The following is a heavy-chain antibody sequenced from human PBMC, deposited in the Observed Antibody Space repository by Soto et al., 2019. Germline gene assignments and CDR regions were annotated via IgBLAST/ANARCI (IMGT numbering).Heavy chain of an antibody. V-gene: IGHV3-7*04. J-gene: IGHJ4*02. CDR1: ESTVSRDW. D-gene: IGHD1-26*01. Sequence: EVHLVESGGGLVQTGGSLRLSCAIFESTVSRDWMNWVRQAPGKGLEWVAHINQDGSEKYYVDSVKGRVTISRDNAKKSRYLQMNTLGSADTAMYYCSGGVGDAFWGQGTLVTVSS. CDR3: SGGVGDAF. CDR2: INQDGSEK.